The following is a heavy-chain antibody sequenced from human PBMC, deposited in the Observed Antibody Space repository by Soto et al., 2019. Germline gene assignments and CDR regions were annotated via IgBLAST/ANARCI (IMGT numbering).Heavy chain of an antibody. V-gene: IGHV5-10-1*01. CDR3: ARRGYYYYGMDV. CDR2: IDPSDSYT. CDR1: GYSFTSYW. J-gene: IGHJ6*02. Sequence: LGESLKISCKGSGYSFTSYWISWVRQMPGKGLEWMGRIDPSDSYTNYSPSFQGHVTISADKSISTAYLQWSSLKASDTAMYYCARRGYYYYGMDVWGQGTTVTVSS.